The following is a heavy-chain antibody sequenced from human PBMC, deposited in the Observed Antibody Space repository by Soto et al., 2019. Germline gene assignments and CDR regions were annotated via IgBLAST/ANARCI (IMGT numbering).Heavy chain of an antibody. V-gene: IGHV4-34*01. CDR2: INHSGSI. D-gene: IGHD1-26*01. CDR1: RGSFSGYY. J-gene: IGHJ6*04. CDR3: ARGSQGSGSTSTYYYYYYGMDV. Sequence: SETLSLTCAVDRGSFSGYYWSWIRQPPGKGLSRIGEINHSGSINYNPSLKSRVTISVDTSKNQFSLKLSSVTAADTAVYYCARGSQGSGSTSTYYYYYYGMDVWGKGTTGTVSS.